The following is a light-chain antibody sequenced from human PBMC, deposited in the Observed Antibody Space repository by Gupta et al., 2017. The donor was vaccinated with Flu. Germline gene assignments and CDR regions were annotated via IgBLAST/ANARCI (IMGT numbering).Light chain of an antibody. Sequence: AIRMTQSPSSFSASTGDRVTITCRASQGISSYLAWYQQKPEKAPKLLIYAASTLQSGVPSRFSGSGSGTDFTLTISCLQSEDFATYYCQQYYSYPPALTFGGGTKVEIK. J-gene: IGKJ4*01. CDR2: AAS. CDR1: QGISSY. V-gene: IGKV1-8*01. CDR3: QQYYSYPPALT.